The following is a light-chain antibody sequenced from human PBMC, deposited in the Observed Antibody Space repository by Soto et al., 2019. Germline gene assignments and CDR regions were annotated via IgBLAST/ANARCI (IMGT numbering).Light chain of an antibody. CDR2: GAS. J-gene: IGKJ5*01. Sequence: EIVLTQSPATLSLSPGERATLSCGASQSVGTYLAWYQQKPGQAPRLLIYGASNRATGIPDRFSGSGSGTDFTLTISSLEPEDFAVYYCQQRSNWRSTFGQGTRLEIK. CDR3: QQRSNWRST. V-gene: IGKV3-11*01. CDR1: QSVGTY.